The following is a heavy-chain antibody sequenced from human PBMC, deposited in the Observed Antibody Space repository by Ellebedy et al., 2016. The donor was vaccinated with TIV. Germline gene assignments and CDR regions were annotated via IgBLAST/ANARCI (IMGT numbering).Heavy chain of an antibody. CDR2: INDIGTAT. V-gene: IGHV3-74*01. CDR1: GFAFSRYW. Sequence: PGGSLRLSCAASGFAFSRYWMHWVRQAPGKGLEWVARINDIGTATRYADSVKGRFTISRANANNTMYLQMNSLRSDDTAVYYCASDAGGGKVPDDWGQGTLVTVSS. CDR3: ASDAGGGKVPDD. D-gene: IGHD1-1*01. J-gene: IGHJ4*02.